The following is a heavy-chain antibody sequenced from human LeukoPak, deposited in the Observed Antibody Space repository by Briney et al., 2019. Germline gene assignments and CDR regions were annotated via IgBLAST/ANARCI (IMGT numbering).Heavy chain of an antibody. V-gene: IGHV3-21*04. CDR2: ISSGTSYI. CDR1: AFTFSTYS. J-gene: IGHJ1*01. D-gene: IGHD4-23*01. Sequence: GGSLRLSCAASAFTFSTYSMNWVRQAPGKGLEWVSSISSGTSYIYYAESVRGRFTISRDNTKNSLHLQMNSLRAEDTAVYYCAKDRALHSTVVTTYAEYFHHWGQGTLVTVSS. CDR3: AKDRALHSTVVTTYAEYFHH.